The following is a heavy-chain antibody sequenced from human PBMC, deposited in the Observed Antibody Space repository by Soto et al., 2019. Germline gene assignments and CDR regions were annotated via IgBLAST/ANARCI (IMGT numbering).Heavy chain of an antibody. Sequence: QVQLVQSGAEVQKPGSSVKVSCKASGGTFSSYTISWVRQAPGQGLEWMGRIIPILGIANYAQKFQGRVTITADKSTSTAYMELSSLRSEDTAVYYCARDRTAVAGTFDWFDPWGQGTLVTVSS. CDR1: GGTFSSYT. V-gene: IGHV1-69*08. CDR3: ARDRTAVAGTFDWFDP. CDR2: IIPILGIA. D-gene: IGHD6-19*01. J-gene: IGHJ5*02.